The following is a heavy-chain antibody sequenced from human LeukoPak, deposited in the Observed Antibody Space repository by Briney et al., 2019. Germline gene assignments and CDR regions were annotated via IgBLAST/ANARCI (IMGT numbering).Heavy chain of an antibody. D-gene: IGHD1-26*01. CDR3: ARVPGYSGSYWGGFDY. Sequence: ASVKVSCKASGGTFSSYAISWVRQAPGQGLEWMGRIIPILGIANYAQKFQGRVTITADKSTSTAYMELSSLRSEDTAVYYCARVPGYSGSYWGGFDYWGQGTLVTVSS. J-gene: IGHJ4*02. CDR2: IIPILGIA. CDR1: GGTFSSYA. V-gene: IGHV1-69*04.